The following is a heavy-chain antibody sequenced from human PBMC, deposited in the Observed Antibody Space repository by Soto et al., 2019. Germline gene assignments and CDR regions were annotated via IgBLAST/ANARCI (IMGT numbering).Heavy chain of an antibody. Sequence: SVKVSCKASGGTFSSYSISWVRQAPGQGLEWMGGIIPIFGTANYAQKFQGRVTITADESTSTAYMELSSLRSEDTAVYYCARFRYDILTGSPYYFDYWGQGTLVTVSS. D-gene: IGHD3-9*01. CDR3: ARFRYDILTGSPYYFDY. V-gene: IGHV1-69*13. CDR2: IIPIFGTA. J-gene: IGHJ4*02. CDR1: GGTFSSYS.